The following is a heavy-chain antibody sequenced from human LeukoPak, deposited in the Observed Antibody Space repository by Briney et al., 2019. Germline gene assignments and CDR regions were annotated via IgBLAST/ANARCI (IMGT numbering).Heavy chain of an antibody. Sequence: GESLKISCQASGYSFTTYWIAWVRQLPGKGLEWMGRVYPGDSDITCSPAFQGQVTVSADRSTNTAYLQLNSLKASDTAMYYCARQRGYGDDIYSRYFDYWGQGVLVTVS. CDR3: ARQRGYGDDIYSRYFDY. CDR1: GYSFTTYW. V-gene: IGHV5-51*01. D-gene: IGHD4-17*01. J-gene: IGHJ4*02. CDR2: VYPGDSDI.